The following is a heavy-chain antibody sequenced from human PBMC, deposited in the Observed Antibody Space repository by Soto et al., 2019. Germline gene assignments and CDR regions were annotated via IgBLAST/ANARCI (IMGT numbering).Heavy chain of an antibody. CDR3: ARKPGRLVAATLLYYYYGMDV. CDR2: IWYDGSNK. Sequence: QVQLVESGGGVVQPGRSLRLSCAASGFTFSSYGMHWVRQAPGKGLEWVAVIWYDGSNKYYADSVKGRFTISRDNSKNTLYLQMNSLRAEDTAVYYCARKPGRLVAATLLYYYYGMDVWGQGTTVTVSS. V-gene: IGHV3-33*01. D-gene: IGHD2-15*01. J-gene: IGHJ6*02. CDR1: GFTFSSYG.